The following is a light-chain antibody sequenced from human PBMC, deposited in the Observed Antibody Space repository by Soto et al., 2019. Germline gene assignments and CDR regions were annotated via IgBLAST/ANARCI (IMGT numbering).Light chain of an antibody. CDR3: CSYAGSSTFDVV. CDR1: SSDVGSYNL. CDR2: EVS. V-gene: IGLV2-23*02. Sequence: QSVLTQPASVSGSPGQSITISCTGTSSDVGSYNLVSWYQQHPDKAPKLMIYEVSKRPSGVSNRFSGSKSGNTASLTISGPQAEDEADYSCCSYAGSSTFDVVFGGGPKVTVL. J-gene: IGLJ2*01.